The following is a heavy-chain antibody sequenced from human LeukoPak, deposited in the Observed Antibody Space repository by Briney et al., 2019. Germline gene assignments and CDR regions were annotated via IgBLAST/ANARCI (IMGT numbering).Heavy chain of an antibody. CDR3: ARYTAMDTAFDY. CDR1: GFTISSYS. J-gene: IGHJ4*02. CDR2: ISSSSSYI. V-gene: IGHV3-21*01. Sequence: GRSLRLSCAASGFTISSYSMNWVRQAPGKGLEWVSSISSSSSYIYYADSVKGRFTISRDNAKNSLYLQMNSLRAEDTAVYYCARYTAMDTAFDYWGQGTLVTVSS. D-gene: IGHD5-18*01.